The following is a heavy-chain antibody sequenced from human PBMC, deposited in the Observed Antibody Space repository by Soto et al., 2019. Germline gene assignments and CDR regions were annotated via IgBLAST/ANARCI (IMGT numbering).Heavy chain of an antibody. Sequence: QLQLQESGSGLVKPSQTLSLTCAVSGGSISSGGYSWSWIRQPPGKGLEWIGHIYHSGSTYYSPSLKSRVTISLDRSKNQFSLKLSSVTAADTDMYYCARGSDRWERERWGQGTLVTVSS. CDR3: ARGSDRWERER. D-gene: IGHD1-26*01. V-gene: IGHV4-30-2*01. CDR1: GGSISSGGYS. J-gene: IGHJ4*02. CDR2: IYHSGST.